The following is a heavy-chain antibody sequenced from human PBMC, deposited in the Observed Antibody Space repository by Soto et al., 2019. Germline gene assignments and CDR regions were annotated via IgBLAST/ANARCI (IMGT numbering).Heavy chain of an antibody. Sequence: QVQLVQSGAEVKKPGSSVKVSCKASGGTFSSYAISWVRQAPGQGLEWMGGIIPIPDTTNYAQRVQGRVTVTADETTSTAYMEVTSLRSEDTAVYYCARSPGSNTSSEIYYYSYYGMDVWGQGTTVTVSS. J-gene: IGHJ6*02. CDR1: GGTFSSYA. V-gene: IGHV1-69*01. CDR2: IIPIPDTT. D-gene: IGHD2-2*01. CDR3: ARSPGSNTSSEIYYYSYYGMDV.